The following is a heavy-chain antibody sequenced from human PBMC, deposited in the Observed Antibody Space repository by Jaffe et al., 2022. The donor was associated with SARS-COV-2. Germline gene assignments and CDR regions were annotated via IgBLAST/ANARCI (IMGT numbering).Heavy chain of an antibody. CDR3: ARGVLA. V-gene: IGHV4-31*03. J-gene: IGHJ5*02. CDR1: GGSISSGHYY. CDR2: ISYTGYT. D-gene: IGHD2-8*01. Sequence: QVQLQESGPGLVKPSQTLSLTCTVSGGSISSGHYYWSWIRQHPGKGLEWIGYISYTGYTYYNPSLKSRVTISMDTSENQFSLNLSSVTAADTAVYYCARGVLAWGQGTLVTVSS.